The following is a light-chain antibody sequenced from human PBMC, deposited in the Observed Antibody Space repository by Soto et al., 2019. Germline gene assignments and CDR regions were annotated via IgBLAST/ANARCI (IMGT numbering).Light chain of an antibody. CDR1: QSVSSSY. CDR3: QQYGSSPMYT. Sequence: EIVFTQSPGTLSLSPGERATLSCRASQSVSSSYLAWYQQKPGQAPRLLIYGASSRATGTPDRFSGSGSGTDFTLTISRLEPEDSAVYYCQQYGSSPMYTFGQGTRLEIK. CDR2: GAS. J-gene: IGKJ5*01. V-gene: IGKV3-20*01.